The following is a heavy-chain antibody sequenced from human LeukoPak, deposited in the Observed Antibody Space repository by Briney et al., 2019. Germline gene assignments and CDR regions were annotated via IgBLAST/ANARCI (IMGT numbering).Heavy chain of an antibody. V-gene: IGHV3-23*01. D-gene: IGHD3-22*01. CDR1: GFTFSSYA. Sequence: GGSLRLSCAASGFTFSSYAMSWVRQAPGKGLEWVSAISGSGGSTYYADSVKGRFTISRDNSKNTLYLQMNSLRAEDTAVYYCAKPSVGYYDSSNFDYWGQGTLVTVSS. J-gene: IGHJ4*02. CDR2: ISGSGGST. CDR3: AKPSVGYYDSSNFDY.